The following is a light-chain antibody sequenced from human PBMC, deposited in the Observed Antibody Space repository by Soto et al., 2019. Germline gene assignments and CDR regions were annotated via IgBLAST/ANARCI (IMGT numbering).Light chain of an antibody. Sequence: EIVLTQSPGTLSLSPGERATLSCRASQSFSSAYLAWYQQKPGQAPRLLIYGAATRATGIPDRFSGSGFGTDFTLSISRLEPEDFAVYYCQQRSNWLTFGGGTKVEIK. J-gene: IGKJ4*01. V-gene: IGKV3D-20*02. CDR1: QSFSSAY. CDR3: QQRSNWLT. CDR2: GAA.